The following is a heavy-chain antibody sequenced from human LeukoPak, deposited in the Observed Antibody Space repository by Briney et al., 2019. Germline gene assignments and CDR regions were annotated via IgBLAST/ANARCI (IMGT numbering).Heavy chain of an antibody. Sequence: ASVKVSCKASGYTFTSSDINWVRQATGQGLEWMGWMNPNSGNTGYAQKFQGRVTMTRNTSISTAYMELSSLRSEDTAVYYCARARGIAAAGTATRYGMDVWGQGTTVTVSS. J-gene: IGHJ6*02. CDR3: ARARGIAAAGTATRYGMDV. V-gene: IGHV1-8*01. D-gene: IGHD6-13*01. CDR1: GYTFTSSD. CDR2: MNPNSGNT.